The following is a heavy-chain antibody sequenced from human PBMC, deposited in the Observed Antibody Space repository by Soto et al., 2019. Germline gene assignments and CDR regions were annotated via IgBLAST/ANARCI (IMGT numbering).Heavy chain of an antibody. CDR2: INSDGSST. D-gene: IGHD6-13*01. J-gene: IGHJ4*02. CDR3: AHKPYSSRWAVDY. V-gene: IGHV3-74*01. Sequence: GGSLRLSCAASGFTFRSYWMQWVRQAPGKGLVWVSWINSDGSSTSYADSVKGRFTISRDNAKNTLYLQMNSLRAEDTAVYYCAHKPYSSRWAVDYWGQGTLVTVSS. CDR1: GFTFRSYW.